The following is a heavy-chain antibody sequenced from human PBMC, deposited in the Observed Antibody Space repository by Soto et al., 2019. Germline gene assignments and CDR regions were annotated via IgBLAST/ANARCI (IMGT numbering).Heavy chain of an antibody. Sequence: SETLSLTCAFYGGSFGGYYWSWIRQPPGKGLEWIGEINHSGSTNYNPSLKSRVTISVDTSKNQFSLKLSSVTAADTAVYYCARVHDLLTGYYPRIRFDYWGQGTLVTVSS. CDR3: ARVHDLLTGYYPRIRFDY. V-gene: IGHV4-34*01. CDR1: GGSFGGYY. D-gene: IGHD3-9*01. J-gene: IGHJ4*02. CDR2: INHSGST.